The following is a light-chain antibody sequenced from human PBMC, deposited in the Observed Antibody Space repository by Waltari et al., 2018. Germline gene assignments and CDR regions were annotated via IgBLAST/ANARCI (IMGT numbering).Light chain of an antibody. V-gene: IGKV3-15*01. CDR1: QSVGSN. Sequence: EIVMTQSPATLSMSPGERATLSCRASQSVGSNLAWYQQKPGQAPRLLIYGASNRATGVPARFSGSGSGTDFTLTISSLQSEDFALYYCQQYNNWPPVFTFGPGTKVEIK. CDR2: GAS. CDR3: QQYNNWPPVFT. J-gene: IGKJ3*01.